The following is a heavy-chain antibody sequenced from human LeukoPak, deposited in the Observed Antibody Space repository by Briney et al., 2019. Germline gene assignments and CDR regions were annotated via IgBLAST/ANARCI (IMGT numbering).Heavy chain of an antibody. CDR1: GGSISSHY. CDR3: ARHYYDRSGYFYQDY. CDR2: IYYSGSS. D-gene: IGHD3-22*01. Sequence: SETLSLTCAVSGGSISSHYWTWIRQPPGKGLEWIGYIYYSGSSDYNPSLKSRVTMSVDTSKNQFSLKLSSVTAADTAVYYCARHYYDRSGYFYQDYWGQGTLVTVSS. J-gene: IGHJ4*02. V-gene: IGHV4-59*08.